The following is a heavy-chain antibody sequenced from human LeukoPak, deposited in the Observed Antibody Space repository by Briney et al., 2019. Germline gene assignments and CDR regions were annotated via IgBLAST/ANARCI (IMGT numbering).Heavy chain of an antibody. CDR1: GFTFNSYT. CDR3: ARDQRYCSSSSCPWEPFDY. V-gene: IGHV3-48*04. CDR2: ISISSGTT. Sequence: GGSLRLSCAASGFTFNSYTMNWVRQAPGKGLEWISYISISSGTTFYADSVKGRFTISRDNAKNSLYLQMNSLRAEDTAVYYCARDQRYCSSSSCPWEPFDYWGQGTLVTVSS. D-gene: IGHD2-2*01. J-gene: IGHJ4*02.